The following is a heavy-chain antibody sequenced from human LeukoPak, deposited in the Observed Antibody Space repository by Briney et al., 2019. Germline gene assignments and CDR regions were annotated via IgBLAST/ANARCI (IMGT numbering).Heavy chain of an antibody. V-gene: IGHV3-74*01. CDR3: VRGNDYGGPHY. CDR2: IDRDGSRI. CDR1: GFTFSSYW. J-gene: IGHJ4*02. D-gene: IGHD4-23*01. Sequence: GGSLRLSCAVSGFTFSSYWMHWVRQAPGKGLVWVSRIDRDGSRINYADSVKGRFTISRDNGKNTLFLQMNSLRAEDTAVYYCVRGNDYGGPHYWGQGTLVTVSS.